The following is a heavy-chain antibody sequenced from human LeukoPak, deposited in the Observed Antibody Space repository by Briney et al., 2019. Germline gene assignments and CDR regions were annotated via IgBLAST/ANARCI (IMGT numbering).Heavy chain of an antibody. Sequence: PAASVKVSCKASGYTFTDYYIYWVRQAPGQGLEWMGWINPNRGGTNYAQKFQGRVTMTRDMSTSTVYMELSSLRSEDTAVYYCATAPGSYGELLIDYWGQGTLVTVSS. V-gene: IGHV1-2*02. CDR3: ATAPGSYGELLIDY. D-gene: IGHD1-26*01. J-gene: IGHJ4*02. CDR1: GYTFTDYY. CDR2: INPNRGGT.